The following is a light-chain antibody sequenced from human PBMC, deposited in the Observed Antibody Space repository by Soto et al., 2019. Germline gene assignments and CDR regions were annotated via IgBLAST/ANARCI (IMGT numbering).Light chain of an antibody. CDR1: QSVSSSS. V-gene: IGKV3-20*01. J-gene: IGKJ2*01. CDR3: QKYVGSPPKYT. CDR2: AAS. Sequence: EIVLTQSPGTLSLSPGERATLSCRASQSVSSSSLAWYQQKPGQAPRLLIYAASSRASGIPGRFSGSGSGTDFSLTISRLEPEDFAVYYCQKYVGSPPKYTFGQGTKLEIK.